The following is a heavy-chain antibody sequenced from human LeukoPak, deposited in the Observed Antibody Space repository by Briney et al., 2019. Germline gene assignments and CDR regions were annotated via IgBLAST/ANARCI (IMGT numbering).Heavy chain of an antibody. CDR3: ARDLGAAGWTSSGWFRTPDY. J-gene: IGHJ4*02. CDR1: GYPFTNYG. CDR2: ISNYNGYT. Sequence: ASVKVSCKASGYPFTNYGISWVRQVPGQGLEWMGWISNYNGYTKYADKFRGRVTMTTDTSTTTAHMELRSLRSGDTAVYYCARDLGAAGWTSSGWFRTPDYWGQGTLVTVSS. V-gene: IGHV1-18*01. D-gene: IGHD6-19*01.